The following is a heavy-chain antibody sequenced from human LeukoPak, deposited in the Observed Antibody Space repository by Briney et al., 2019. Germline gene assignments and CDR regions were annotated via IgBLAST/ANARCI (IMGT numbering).Heavy chain of an antibody. CDR1: GGSISSSSSY. CDR3: ATSNWGSDY. Sequence: PSETLSLTCTVSGGSISSSSSYWGWIRQPPGKGLEWVANINQGGSERYNVDSVKGRFTISRDNAKNSLYLQMNSLRAEDTAVYYCATSNWGSDYWGQGILVTVSS. V-gene: IGHV3-7*01. D-gene: IGHD7-27*01. CDR2: INQGGSER. J-gene: IGHJ4*02.